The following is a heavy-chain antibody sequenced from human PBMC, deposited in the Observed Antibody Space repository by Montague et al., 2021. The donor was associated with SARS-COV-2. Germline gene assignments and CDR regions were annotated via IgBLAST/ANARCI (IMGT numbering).Heavy chain of an antibody. CDR1: GGSISNSNYY. CDR2: VYYSGNT. CDR3: ARRGTGDGYCHWGH. D-gene: IGHD2-21*02. V-gene: IGHV4-39*01. Sequence: SETLSLTCTVSGGSISNSNYYWGWIRQPPGKGLEWIGSVYYSGNTYHNPSLKSRVTISVDTSKSQLSLKVMSVTAADTAVYYCARRGTGDGYCHWGHWGQGTLVTVSS. J-gene: IGHJ4*02.